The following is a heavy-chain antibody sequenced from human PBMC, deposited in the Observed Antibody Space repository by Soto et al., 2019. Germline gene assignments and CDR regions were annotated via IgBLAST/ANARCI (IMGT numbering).Heavy chain of an antibody. D-gene: IGHD3-22*01. V-gene: IGHV4-59*01. J-gene: IGHJ5*02. CDR3: ARELTEVDSSGSWLDP. CDR2: IYYSGST. Sequence: SETLSLTCTVSGDSISRYYWSWSRQPPGKGLEWIGYIYYSGSTNYNPSLKSRVTISVDTSKNQFSLRLSSVTAADTAVYYCARELTEVDSSGSWLDPWGRGTTVTVSS. CDR1: GDSISRYY.